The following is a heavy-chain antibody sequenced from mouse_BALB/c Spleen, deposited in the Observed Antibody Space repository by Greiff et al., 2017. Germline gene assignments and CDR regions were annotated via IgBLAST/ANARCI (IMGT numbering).Heavy chain of an antibody. CDR1: GYTFTDYY. Sequence: VHLVESGAELARPGASVKLSCKASGYTFTDYYINWVKQRTGQGLEWIGEIYPGSGNTYYNEKFKGKATLTADKSSSTAYMQLSSLTSEDSAVYFCAREEEYGNPFDYWGQGTTLTVSS. J-gene: IGHJ2*01. CDR3: AREEEYGNPFDY. D-gene: IGHD2-10*02. V-gene: IGHV1-77*01. CDR2: IYPGSGNT.